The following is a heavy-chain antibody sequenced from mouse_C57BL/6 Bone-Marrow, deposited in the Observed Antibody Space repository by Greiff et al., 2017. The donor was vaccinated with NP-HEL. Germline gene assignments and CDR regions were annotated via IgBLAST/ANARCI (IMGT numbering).Heavy chain of an antibody. Sequence: VQLQQSGAELVRPGASVKLSCTASGFNIKDDYMHWVKQRPEQGLEWIGWIDPENGDTEYASKFQGKATITADTSSNTAYLQLSSLTSEDTAVDYCTSYGSPAPFFDVWGTGTTVTVSS. J-gene: IGHJ1*03. V-gene: IGHV14-4*01. D-gene: IGHD2-2*01. CDR3: TSYGSPAPFFDV. CDR1: GFNIKDDY. CDR2: IDPENGDT.